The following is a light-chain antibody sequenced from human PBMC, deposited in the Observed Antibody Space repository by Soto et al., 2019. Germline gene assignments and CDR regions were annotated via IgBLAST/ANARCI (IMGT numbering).Light chain of an antibody. J-gene: IGLJ1*01. CDR2: EVS. CDR3: RSYPLTTPYL. CDR1: SSDVGGYDY. V-gene: IGLV2-14*01. Sequence: QAVLTQPASVSGSPGQSITISCTGTSSDVGGYDYVSWYQLHPGKAPKLMVFEVSNRPSGVSYRFSGSKSGNTASLTISGLQAEYDDGYFCRSYPLTTPYLLGTGTKAAV.